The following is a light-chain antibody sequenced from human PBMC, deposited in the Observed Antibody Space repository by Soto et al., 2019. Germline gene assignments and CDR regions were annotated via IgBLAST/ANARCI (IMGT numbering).Light chain of an antibody. CDR3: SLYTSSSTYD. J-gene: IGLJ1*01. CDR2: DVT. V-gene: IGLV2-14*01. Sequence: QSVLTQPASVSGSPGQSVTISCTGTSTDVGGYDYVSWYQHPPGTAPKLVFPDVTYRPSGVSDRFSGSKDSKPGSLTISGLQAEDLADYYCSLYTSSSTYDFGTGTKVTV. CDR1: STDVGGYDY.